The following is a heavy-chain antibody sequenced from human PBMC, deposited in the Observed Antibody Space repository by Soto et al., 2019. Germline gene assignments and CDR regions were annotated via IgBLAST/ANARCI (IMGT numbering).Heavy chain of an antibody. J-gene: IGHJ6*02. V-gene: IGHV3-64D*08. D-gene: IGHD1-26*01. CDR1: VFASGSYA. CDR2: ISRNGGST. CDR3: VKDEVGATDYYYGMDV. Sequence: GGSLRLSCSASVFASGSYAMHWVRRAPGRGREYVSAISRNGGSTYYADSVKGRFTISRDNSKNTLYLQMSSLRAEDTAVYYCVKDEVGATDYYYGMDVWGQGTTVTVSS.